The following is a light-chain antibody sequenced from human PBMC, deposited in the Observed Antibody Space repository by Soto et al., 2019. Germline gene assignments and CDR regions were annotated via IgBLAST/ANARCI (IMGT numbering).Light chain of an antibody. V-gene: IGKV1-12*01. CDR2: AAS. Sequence: DIQMTQSPSFVSASVGDRVTITCRASQGISSWLAWYQQKPGQAPKLLIYAASSLQSGVPSRFSGMGSGKHFPLPLNSLQPEDFATSYCHQDIIFPFTFGPGTKVNVK. J-gene: IGKJ3*01. CDR1: QGISSW. CDR3: HQDIIFPFT.